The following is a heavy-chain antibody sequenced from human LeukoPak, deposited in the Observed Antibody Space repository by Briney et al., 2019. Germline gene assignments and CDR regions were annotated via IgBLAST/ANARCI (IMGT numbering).Heavy chain of an antibody. J-gene: IGHJ4*02. V-gene: IGHV3-48*03. Sequence: PGGSLRLSCVASGFTFSSYEMNWVRQAPGMGLEWVSYISNGGYTAYYASSVKGRFTISRDNSKNTLYLQMNSLRAEDTALYYCARELSPVVKYYFEYWGQGTLVTVSP. CDR3: ARELSPVVKYYFEY. CDR2: ISNGGYTA. D-gene: IGHD3-22*01. CDR1: GFTFSSYE.